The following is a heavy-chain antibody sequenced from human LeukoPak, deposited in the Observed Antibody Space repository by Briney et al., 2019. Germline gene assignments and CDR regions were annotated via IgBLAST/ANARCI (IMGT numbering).Heavy chain of an antibody. CDR2: IKGDGSGA. J-gene: IGHJ4*02. Sequence: GGSLRLSCAAPGFTFSSYSMNWVRQAPGKGLERVSRIKGDGSGASYGDSVKGRFTSSRDNAKNTLYLEMKSLRAEDTAVYYCACTSRPIDAWGQGTLVTVSS. CDR1: GFTFSSYS. CDR3: ACTSRPIDA. V-gene: IGHV3-74*01. D-gene: IGHD2-8*01.